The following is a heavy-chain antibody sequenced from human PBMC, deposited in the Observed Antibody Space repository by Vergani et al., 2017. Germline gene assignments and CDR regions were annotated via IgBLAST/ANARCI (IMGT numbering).Heavy chain of an antibody. CDR2: INQSGST. V-gene: IGHV4-34*01. CDR1: AGSFSGYY. CDR3: AGISRSSVD. Sequence: QVQLQQWGAGLLKPSETLSLTCAVYAGSFSGYYWSWIRQPPGKGLEWIGEINQSGSTNYNPSLKSRVTISADTSKNQFSRKLSSVTAADTAVYYCAGISRSSVDWGQGTLVTVSS. D-gene: IGHD6-6*01. J-gene: IGHJ4*02.